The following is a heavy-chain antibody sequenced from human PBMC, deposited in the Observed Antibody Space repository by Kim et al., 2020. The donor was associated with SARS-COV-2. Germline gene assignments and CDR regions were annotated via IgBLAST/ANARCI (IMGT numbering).Heavy chain of an antibody. V-gene: IGHV4-30-4*01. CDR1: GGSMTSSEYY. J-gene: IGHJ4*02. D-gene: IGHD3-16*01. Sequence: SETLSLTCTVSGGSMTSSEYYWSWIRQHPEKGLEWIGYIYYSGSIYYNPSLKSRITISIDTPKKQFSLKLTSVTATDTAVYYCARERVVGGNVGGFDLWGEGTLVTVSS. CDR2: IYYSGSI. CDR3: ARERVVGGNVGGFDL.